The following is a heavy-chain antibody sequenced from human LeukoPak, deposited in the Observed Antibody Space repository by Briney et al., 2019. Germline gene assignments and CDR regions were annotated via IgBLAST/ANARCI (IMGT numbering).Heavy chain of an antibody. D-gene: IGHD3-10*01. CDR3: ARGSLMVRGAHFDY. CDR2: ISSSSSYI. V-gene: IGHV3-21*01. CDR1: GFTFSSYS. Sequence: GGSLRLSCAASGFTFSSYSMNWVRQAPGKGLEWVSSISSSSSYIYYADSVKGRFTISRDNSKNTLYLQMNSLRAEDTAVYYCARGSLMVRGAHFDYWGQGTLVTVSS. J-gene: IGHJ4*02.